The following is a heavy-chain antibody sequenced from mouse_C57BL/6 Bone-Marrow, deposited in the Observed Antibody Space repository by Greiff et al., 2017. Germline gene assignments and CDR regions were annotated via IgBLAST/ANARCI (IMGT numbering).Heavy chain of an antibody. CDR3: ASSYYYGSSPWCFDV. J-gene: IGHJ1*03. Sequence: VQLQQSGPVLVKPGPSVKISCKASGFTFTDYYMHWVKQSHGKSLEWIGLVYPYNGGTSYNQKFKGKATLTVDTSSSTAYMELNSLTSEDSAVYYCASSYYYGSSPWCFDVWGTGTTVTGSS. V-gene: IGHV1-36*01. CDR2: VYPYNGGT. CDR1: GFTFTDYY. D-gene: IGHD1-1*01.